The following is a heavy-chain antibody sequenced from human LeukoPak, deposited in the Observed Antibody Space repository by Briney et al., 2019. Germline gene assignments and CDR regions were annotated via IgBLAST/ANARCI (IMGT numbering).Heavy chain of an antibody. J-gene: IGHJ4*02. Sequence: SETLSLTCTVSRGSICSGSYFWGWIRQPPGKGLEWIGTIFYSGSTYYNPSLKSRVTMSVDTSKNQFSLKLTSVTAADTAVYYCARHAAYYYEDYWGQGILVTVSS. CDR3: ARHAAYYYEDY. CDR1: RGSICSGSYF. V-gene: IGHV4-39*01. CDR2: IFYSGST. D-gene: IGHD3-22*01.